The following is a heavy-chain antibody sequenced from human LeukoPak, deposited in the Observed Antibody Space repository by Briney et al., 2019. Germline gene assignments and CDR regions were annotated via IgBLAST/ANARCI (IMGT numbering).Heavy chain of an antibody. J-gene: IGHJ4*02. CDR3: ARDSEVRRNLWHY. V-gene: IGHV1-69*13. Sequence: GASVKVSCKASGGTFSSYAISWLRQAPGQGLEWMGGIIPIFGTANYAQKFQGRVTITADESTSTVYMELSSLRSEDTAVYYCARDSEVRRNLWHYWGQGTLVTVSS. CDR1: GGTFSSYA. D-gene: IGHD3-10*01. CDR2: IIPIFGTA.